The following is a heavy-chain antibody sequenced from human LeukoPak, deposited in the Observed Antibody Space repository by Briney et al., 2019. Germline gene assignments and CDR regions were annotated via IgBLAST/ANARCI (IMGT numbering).Heavy chain of an antibody. D-gene: IGHD1-1*01. CDR3: TRVQYSWNDDIDAFDV. CDR1: GFTFSDHY. V-gene: IGHV3-72*01. CDR2: IRNKANSYST. J-gene: IGHJ3*01. Sequence: GGSLRLSCAASGFTFSDHYMEWVRQAPGKGLESVGRIRNKANSYSTEYAASVKGRFSFSRDDSKNSVYLQLNSLKTEDTAVYFCTRVQYSWNDDIDAFDVWGQGTMVTVSS.